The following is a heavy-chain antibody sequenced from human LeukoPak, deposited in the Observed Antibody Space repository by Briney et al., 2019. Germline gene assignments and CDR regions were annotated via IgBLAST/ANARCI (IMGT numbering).Heavy chain of an antibody. Sequence: GGSLGLSCAASGFTFSTYWMSWVRQAPGKGLEWVASIKQDGSETYYVDSVKGRFAISRDNAKNSLFLQMNTLRVEDTAVYYCAKDSLLTVVSPVAASWGQGTLVTVSS. V-gene: IGHV3-7*01. CDR3: AKDSLLTVVSPVAAS. J-gene: IGHJ5*02. D-gene: IGHD4-23*01. CDR2: IKQDGSET. CDR1: GFTFSTYW.